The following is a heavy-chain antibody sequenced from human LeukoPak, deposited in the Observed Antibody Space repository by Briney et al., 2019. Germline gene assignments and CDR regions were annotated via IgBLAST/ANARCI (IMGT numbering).Heavy chain of an antibody. CDR1: GFSFSTYG. D-gene: IGHD6-13*01. CDR2: ISYDGSHT. CDR3: AKDRSRDSSSWPDY. V-gene: IGHV3-30*18. J-gene: IGHJ4*02. Sequence: PGGSLRLSCSVSGFSFSTYGIHWVRQAPGKGLEWAAFISYDGSHTYYVDSVKGRFTISRDNSKNTVYLQMNSLRPEDTAVYYCAKDRSRDSSSWPDYWGQGTLVTVSS.